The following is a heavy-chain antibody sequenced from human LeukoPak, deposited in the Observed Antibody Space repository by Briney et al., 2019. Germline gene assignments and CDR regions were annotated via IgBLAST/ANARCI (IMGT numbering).Heavy chain of an antibody. J-gene: IGHJ4*02. CDR3: ARSIRGCSSTPCYEDY. CDR1: GYTFSDYY. CDR2: INPSGGST. Sequence: ASVKVSCKASGYTFSDYYIHWVRQAPGQGLEWMGMINPSGGSTSYAQKFQGRVTMTRDTSTSTVYMDLNSLRPEDTAVYFCARSIRGCSSTPCYEDYWGQGTLVTVSS. V-gene: IGHV1-46*01. D-gene: IGHD2-2*01.